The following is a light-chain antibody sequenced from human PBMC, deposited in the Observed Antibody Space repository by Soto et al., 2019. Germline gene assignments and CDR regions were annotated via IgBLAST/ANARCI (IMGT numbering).Light chain of an antibody. CDR2: AAY. J-gene: IGKJ5*01. V-gene: IGKV1-12*01. CDR1: QGISSW. Sequence: DIQMTQSTSSVSASVGDRVNITCRACQGISSWLAWYQQKTGKAPKLLIYAAYSLQGGVPSGLIGSGSGTDFTRAISSMHPEDFATYYWQHANSFPITFGHGTRVEIK. CDR3: QHANSFPIT.